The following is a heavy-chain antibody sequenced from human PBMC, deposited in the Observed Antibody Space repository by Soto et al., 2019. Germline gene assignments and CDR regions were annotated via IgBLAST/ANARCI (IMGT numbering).Heavy chain of an antibody. CDR2: IYPGDSNT. CDR3: ARPRHVDTPMIDLNY. Sequence: GESLKISCKVSGYSFTSYWIGWVRQMPGKGLEWMGIIYPGDSNTRYSPSFQGQVTISADTSIGTAYLQWNSLKASDTAMYYCARPRHVDTPMIDLNYWGQGTLVTVSS. J-gene: IGHJ4*02. V-gene: IGHV5-51*01. CDR1: GYSFTSYW. D-gene: IGHD5-18*01.